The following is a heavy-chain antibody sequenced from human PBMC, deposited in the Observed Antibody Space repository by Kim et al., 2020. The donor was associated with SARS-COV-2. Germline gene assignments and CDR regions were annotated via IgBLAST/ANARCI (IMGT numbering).Heavy chain of an antibody. CDR3: ARGYYGDLPSAFDI. V-gene: IGHV3-48*03. J-gene: IGHJ3*02. CDR1: GFTFSSYE. Sequence: GGSLRLSCAASGFTFSSYEMNWVRQAPGKGLEWVSYISSSGSTIYYADSVKGRFTISRDNAKNSLYLQMNSLRAEDTAVYYCARGYYGDLPSAFDIWGQGTMVTVSS. D-gene: IGHD4-17*01. CDR2: ISSSGSTI.